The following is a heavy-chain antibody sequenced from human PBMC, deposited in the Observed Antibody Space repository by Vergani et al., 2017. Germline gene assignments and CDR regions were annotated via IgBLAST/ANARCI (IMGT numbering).Heavy chain of an antibody. CDR2: ISYDGSNK. CDR1: GFTFSSYG. V-gene: IGHV3-30*19. CDR3: ARAAMVRGVRYYFDY. D-gene: IGHD3-10*01. J-gene: IGHJ4*02. Sequence: QVQLVESGGGVVQPGRSLRLSCAASGFTFSSYGMHWVRQAPGKGLEWVAVISYDGSNKYYADSVKGRFTISRDNSKNTLYLQMNSLRAEDTAVYYCARAAMVRGVRYYFDYWGQGTLVTVSS.